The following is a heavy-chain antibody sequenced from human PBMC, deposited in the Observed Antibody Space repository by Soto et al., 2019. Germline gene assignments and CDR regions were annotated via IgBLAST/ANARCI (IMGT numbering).Heavy chain of an antibody. Sequence: PGGSLRLSCAASGFTFTLYAIHWVRQAPGKGLEWVAVISHDGSIKYYTDSVKGRFTISRDNSLHTAYLQMNSLGPEDTAVYFCARSSGVSTPDFDYWGQGALVTAPQ. CDR1: GFTFTLYA. D-gene: IGHD3-10*01. J-gene: IGHJ4*02. CDR3: ARSSGVSTPDFDY. CDR2: ISHDGSIK. V-gene: IGHV3-30-3*01.